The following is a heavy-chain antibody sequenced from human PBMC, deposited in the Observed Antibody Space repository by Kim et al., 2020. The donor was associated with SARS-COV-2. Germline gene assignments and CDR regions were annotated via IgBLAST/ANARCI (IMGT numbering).Heavy chain of an antibody. J-gene: IGHJ6*03. CDR1: GGSFSGYY. CDR2: INHSGST. Sequence: SETLSLTCAVYGGSFSGYYWSWIRQPPGKGLEWIGEINHSGSTNYNPSLKSRVTISVDTSKNQFSLKLSSVTAADTAVYYCARTRVLRFLEWSSSWGYYYMDVWGKGTTVTVSS. V-gene: IGHV4-34*01. D-gene: IGHD3-3*01. CDR3: ARTRVLRFLEWSSSWGYYYMDV.